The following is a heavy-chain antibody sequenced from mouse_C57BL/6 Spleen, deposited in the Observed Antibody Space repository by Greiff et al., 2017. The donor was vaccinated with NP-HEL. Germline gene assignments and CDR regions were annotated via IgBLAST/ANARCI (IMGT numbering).Heavy chain of an antibody. V-gene: IGHV1-81*01. CDR3: ARWGTTVVATKVDY. Sequence: VQLQESGAELARPGASVKLSCKASGYTFTSYGISWVKQRTGQGLEWIGEIYPRSGNTYYNEKFKGKATLTADKSSSTAYMELRSLTSEDSAVYFCARWGTTVVATKVDYWGQGTTLTVSS. CDR1: GYTFTSYG. D-gene: IGHD1-1*01. CDR2: IYPRSGNT. J-gene: IGHJ2*01.